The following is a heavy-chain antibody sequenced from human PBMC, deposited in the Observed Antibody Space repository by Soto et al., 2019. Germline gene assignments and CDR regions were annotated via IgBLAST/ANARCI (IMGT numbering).Heavy chain of an antibody. Sequence: EVQLLESGGGFVRPGGSLRLSCEASDFPVSNHAMGWVRQAPGKGLQWVSTIAGTGGSTYYQDSVRGRFTISTDKAKTTLYLNMNILRDDDTAIYYGARGESDYYYYYMDVWGKGTPVTVSS. CDR2: IAGTGGST. CDR3: ARGESDYYYYYMDV. J-gene: IGHJ6*03. V-gene: IGHV3-23*01. D-gene: IGHD3-16*01. CDR1: DFPVSNHA.